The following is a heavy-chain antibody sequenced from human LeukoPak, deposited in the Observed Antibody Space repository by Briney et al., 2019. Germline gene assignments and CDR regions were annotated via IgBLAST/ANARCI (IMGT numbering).Heavy chain of an antibody. CDR1: GFTFDDYA. Sequence: GGSLRLSCAASGFTFDDYAMHWVRQAPGKGLEWVSGISWNSGSIGYADSVKGRFTISRDNAKNSLYLQMNSLRAEDTAVYYCARGVVYPAWSGPHWSDYWGQGALVTVSS. CDR3: ARGVVYPAWSGPHWSDY. CDR2: ISWNSGSI. V-gene: IGHV3-9*01. J-gene: IGHJ4*02. D-gene: IGHD3-3*01.